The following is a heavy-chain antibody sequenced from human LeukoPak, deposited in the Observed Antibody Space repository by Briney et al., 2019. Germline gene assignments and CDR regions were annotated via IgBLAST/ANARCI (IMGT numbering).Heavy chain of an antibody. J-gene: IGHJ4*02. V-gene: IGHV3-23*01. D-gene: IGHD3-22*01. CDR2: ISGSGDSA. Sequence: PGGSLRLSCAASGFTFSTYAMSWVRQAPGKGLIWVSSISGSGDSAYYADSVKGRFTISRDNSKNTLFLQMNSLRAEDTAVYYCAKDLTMIVVVSVDYWGQGTLVTVSS. CDR1: GFTFSTYA. CDR3: AKDLTMIVVVSVDY.